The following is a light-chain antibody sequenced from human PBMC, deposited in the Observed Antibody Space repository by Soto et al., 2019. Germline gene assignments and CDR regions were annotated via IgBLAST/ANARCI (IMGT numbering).Light chain of an antibody. CDR3: QQYNNWPPLYT. CDR2: GAS. CDR1: QSVSSN. J-gene: IGKJ2*01. V-gene: IGKV3-15*01. Sequence: EIEMTQSPATLSVSPGERATLSCRASQSVSSNLAWYQQKPGQAPRLLIYGASTRATGIPARFSGSGSGTEFTLTISSLQSEDLAVYYCQQYNNWPPLYTFGQGTKLEIK.